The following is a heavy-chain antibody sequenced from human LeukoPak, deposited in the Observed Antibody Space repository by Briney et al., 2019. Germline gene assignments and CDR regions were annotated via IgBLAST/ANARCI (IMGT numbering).Heavy chain of an antibody. D-gene: IGHD2-15*01. CDR1: GFTFDDYG. CDR3: ARDRSLVVAARPDY. Sequence: PGGSLRLSCAASGFTFDDYGMSWVRQAPGKGLEWVSGINWNGGSTGYADSVKGRFTISRDNAKNSLYLQMNSLRAEDTAVYYCARDRSLVVAARPDYWGQGTLVTVSS. CDR2: INWNGGST. V-gene: IGHV3-20*04. J-gene: IGHJ4*02.